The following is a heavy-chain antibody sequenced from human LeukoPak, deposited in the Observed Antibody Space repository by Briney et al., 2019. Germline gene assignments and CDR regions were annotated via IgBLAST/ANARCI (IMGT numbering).Heavy chain of an antibody. CDR2: IIPIFGTA. CDR1: GGTFSNYA. V-gene: IGHV1-69*13. J-gene: IGHJ4*02. Sequence: GAPVKVSCKASGGTFSNYAISWVRQAPGQGLEWMGGIIPIFGTANYAQKFQGRVTITADESSSTAYMELSSLRSGDTAVYYCASPNPDDSSGYFQFDCWGQGTLVTVSS. CDR3: ASPNPDDSSGYFQFDC. D-gene: IGHD3-22*01.